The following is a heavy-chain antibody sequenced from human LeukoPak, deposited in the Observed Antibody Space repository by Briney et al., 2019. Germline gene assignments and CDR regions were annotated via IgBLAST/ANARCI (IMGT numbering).Heavy chain of an antibody. D-gene: IGHD3-10*01. CDR3: ARDRPFGV. V-gene: IGHV4-59*01. CDR2: IDDSGSA. CDR1: GASISGYY. Sequence: PSETLSLTCTVSGASISGYYWSWIRQPPGKGLEWIGYIDDSGSANYNPSLRSRVTISGDTSKNQFYLKLRFVAAADTAMYYCARDRPFGVWGQGTQVTVSS. J-gene: IGHJ4*02.